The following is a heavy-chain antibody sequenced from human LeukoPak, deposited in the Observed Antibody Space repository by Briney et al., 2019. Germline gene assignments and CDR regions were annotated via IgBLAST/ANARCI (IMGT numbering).Heavy chain of an antibody. CDR1: GFTFSSYS. J-gene: IGHJ3*02. V-gene: IGHV3-21*01. CDR2: ISSSSSHI. D-gene: IGHD6-13*01. Sequence: PGGSLRLSCAASGFTFSSYSMNWVRQAPGKGLEWVASISSSSSHIYYADSVKGRFTISRDNAKNSLYLQMNSLRAEDTAVYYCARDSSSSRDAFDIWGQGTMVTVSS. CDR3: ARDSSSSRDAFDI.